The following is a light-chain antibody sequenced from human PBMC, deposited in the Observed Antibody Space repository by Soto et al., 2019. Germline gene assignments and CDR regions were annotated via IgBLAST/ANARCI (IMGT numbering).Light chain of an antibody. V-gene: IGKV1-39*01. Sequence: DIQMDQSPSSLSASVGDRVTITCRASQPITYFLNWYQQKPGEAPKLLIYAVSTLQGGVPSRFSGSGSGIEVPLTVGSLQPEDSATYYCQQSYSTPRTFGEGTKVEIK. CDR1: QPITYF. CDR3: QQSYSTPRT. CDR2: AVS. J-gene: IGKJ1*01.